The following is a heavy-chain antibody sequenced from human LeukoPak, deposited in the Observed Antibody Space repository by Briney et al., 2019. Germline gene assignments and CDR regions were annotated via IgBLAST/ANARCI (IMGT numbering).Heavy chain of an antibody. CDR1: GGSTSSYY. J-gene: IGHJ4*02. D-gene: IGHD3-3*01. Sequence: PSETLSLTRTVSGGSTSSYYWSWIRQPAGKGLEWIGHIYTSGSTTYNPSLKSRVTMSVDSSKNQFSLKLTSVTAADTAVYYCARGFWSGSVYYFDYWGQGTLVTVSS. CDR3: ARGFWSGSVYYFDY. CDR2: IYTSGST. V-gene: IGHV4-4*07.